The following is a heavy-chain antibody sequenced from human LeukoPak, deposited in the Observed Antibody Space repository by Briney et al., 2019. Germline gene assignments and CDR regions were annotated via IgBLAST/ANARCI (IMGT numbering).Heavy chain of an antibody. CDR2: IYYSGST. CDR3: ARVKGPYGDYSDY. J-gene: IGHJ4*02. CDR1: GGSISSGDYY. Sequence: SETLSLTCTVSGGSISSGDYYWSWIRQPPGKGLEWIGYIYYSGSTYYNPSLKSRVTISVDTSKNQFSLKLSSVTAADTAVYYCARVKGPYGDYSDYWGQGTLVTVSS. D-gene: IGHD4-17*01. V-gene: IGHV4-30-4*01.